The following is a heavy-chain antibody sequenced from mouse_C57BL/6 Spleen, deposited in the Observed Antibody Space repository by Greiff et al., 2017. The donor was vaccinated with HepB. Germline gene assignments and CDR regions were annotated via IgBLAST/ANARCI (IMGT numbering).Heavy chain of an antibody. Sequence: EVQLQESGGGLVQPGGSLKLSCAASGFTFSDYGMAWVRQAPRKGPEWVAFISNLAYSIYYADTVTGRFTISRENAKNTLYLEMSSLRCEDTAMYEWAGEQDDGKGDWYFDVWGTGTTVTGSS. CDR3: AGEQDDGKGDWYFDV. J-gene: IGHJ1*03. V-gene: IGHV5-15*01. CDR2: ISNLAYSI. D-gene: IGHD2-1*01. CDR1: GFTFSDYG.